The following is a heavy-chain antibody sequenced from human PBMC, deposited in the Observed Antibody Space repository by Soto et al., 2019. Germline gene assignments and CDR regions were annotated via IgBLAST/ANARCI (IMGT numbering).Heavy chain of an antibody. Sequence: SETLSLTCTVSGGSISSYYWSWIRQPPGKGLEWIGYIYYSGSTNYNPSLKSRVTISVDTSKNQFSLKLSSVTAADTAVYYCAIYSGTKAYWGQGTLVTVSS. V-gene: IGHV4-59*01. D-gene: IGHD1-26*01. CDR1: GGSISSYY. CDR2: IYYSGST. J-gene: IGHJ4*01. CDR3: AIYSGTKAY.